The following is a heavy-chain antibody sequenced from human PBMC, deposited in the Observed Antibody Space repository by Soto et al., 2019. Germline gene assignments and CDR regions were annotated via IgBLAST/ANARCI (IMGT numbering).Heavy chain of an antibody. J-gene: IGHJ6*02. CDR2: IIPIFGTA. CDR1: GGTFSSYA. Sequence: SVKVSCKASGGTFSSYAISWVRQAPGQGLEWMGGIIPIFGTANYAQKFQGRVTITADESTSTAYMELSSLRSEDTAVYYCARVRAVAGSYYYYGMDVWGQGTTVTVSS. V-gene: IGHV1-69*13. CDR3: ARVRAVAGSYYYYGMDV. D-gene: IGHD6-19*01.